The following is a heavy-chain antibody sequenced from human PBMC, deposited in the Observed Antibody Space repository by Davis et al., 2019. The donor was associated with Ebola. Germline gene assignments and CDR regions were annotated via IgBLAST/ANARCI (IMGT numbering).Heavy chain of an antibody. D-gene: IGHD6-19*01. Sequence: GESLKISCAASGFSLTSYSMNWVRQAPGKGLEWVAYISGGYTYYAESVKGRFTISRDSAKDSLYLHMDSLRAEDTAVYYCARDGAVAGMRWFDPWGQGTLVTVSS. CDR2: ISGGYT. CDR1: GFSLTSYS. V-gene: IGHV3-21*05. J-gene: IGHJ5*02. CDR3: ARDGAVAGMRWFDP.